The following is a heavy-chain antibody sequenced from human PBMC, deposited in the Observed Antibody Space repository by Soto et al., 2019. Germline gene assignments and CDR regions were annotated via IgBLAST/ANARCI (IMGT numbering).Heavy chain of an antibody. CDR3: ARGSSIAGLYYGMDV. J-gene: IGHJ6*02. Sequence: QVQLQESGPGLVKPSQTLSLTCTVSGGSISSGGYYWTWIRQHPGKGLEWIGYNYYSGITYYNPSLKSRVTISLDTSKNQFSLKLRSVTAADTAVYYCARGSSIAGLYYGMDVWGQGTTVTVYS. D-gene: IGHD6-6*01. CDR2: NYYSGIT. V-gene: IGHV4-31*03. CDR1: GGSISSGGYY.